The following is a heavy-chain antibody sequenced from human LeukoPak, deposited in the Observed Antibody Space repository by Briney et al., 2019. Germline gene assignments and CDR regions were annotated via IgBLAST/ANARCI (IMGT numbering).Heavy chain of an antibody. CDR3: ARVGGSSAVAYTIDY. CDR1: GYTFTGYY. J-gene: IGHJ4*02. V-gene: IGHV1-2*02. D-gene: IGHD3-16*01. Sequence: ASVTVSCKASGYTFTGYYMHWVRQAPGQGLEWMGWINPNSGGTNYAQKFQGRVTMTRDTSISTAYMELSRLRSDDTAVYYCARVGGSSAVAYTIDYWGQGTLVTVSS. CDR2: INPNSGGT.